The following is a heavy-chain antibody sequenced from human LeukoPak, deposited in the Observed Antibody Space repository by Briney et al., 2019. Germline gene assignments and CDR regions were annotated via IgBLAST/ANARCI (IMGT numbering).Heavy chain of an antibody. J-gene: IGHJ4*02. D-gene: IGHD2-2*01. CDR1: GFTFDDYG. CDR3: AREGRYCSSTSCSYFAY. CDR2: INLNGGST. Sequence: GGSLRLSCAASGFTFDDYGMSWVRQAPGNGLECVSGINLNGGSTGYADSVKGRFTIARDNAKNSLYLQMNSLRAEDTALYYCAREGRYCSSTSCSYFAYWGQGTLVPVSS. V-gene: IGHV3-20*04.